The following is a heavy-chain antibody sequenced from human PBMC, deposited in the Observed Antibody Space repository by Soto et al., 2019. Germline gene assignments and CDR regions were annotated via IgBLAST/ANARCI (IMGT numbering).Heavy chain of an antibody. CDR2: ISSSSSYI. Sequence: EVQLVESGGGLVKPGGSLRLSCAASGFTFSSYSMNWVRQAPGKGLEWVSSISSSSSYIYYADSVKGRFTISRDNAKNSLYLQMNSLRAEDTAVYYCAKARTYYYDSSGSRPDDYWGQGTLVTVSS. CDR1: GFTFSSYS. D-gene: IGHD3-22*01. CDR3: AKARTYYYDSSGSRPDDY. J-gene: IGHJ4*02. V-gene: IGHV3-21*01.